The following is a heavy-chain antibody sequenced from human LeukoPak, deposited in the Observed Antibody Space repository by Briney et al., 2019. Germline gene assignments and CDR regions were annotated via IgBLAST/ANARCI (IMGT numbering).Heavy chain of an antibody. J-gene: IGHJ4*02. CDR2: ISAGSGVTI. D-gene: IGHD4-17*01. V-gene: IGHV3-48*03. CDR1: GFTFSDYE. Sequence: QAGGSLRLSCIVSGFTFSDYEMNWVRQAPGKGLEWVAYISAGSGVTIDFAESLRGRFMISRDNAKNSMSLQMNSLRAEDTGLYYFVRRLRLDYWGRGTLVTVSS. CDR3: VRRLRLDY.